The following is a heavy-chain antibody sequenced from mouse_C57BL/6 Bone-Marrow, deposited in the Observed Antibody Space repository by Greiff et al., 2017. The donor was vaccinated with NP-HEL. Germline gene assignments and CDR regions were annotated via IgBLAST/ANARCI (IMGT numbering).Heavy chain of an antibody. J-gene: IGHJ2*01. CDR3: AIFITTVVSPSYFDY. V-gene: IGHV1-85*01. CDR2: IYPRDGST. Sequence: VKLVESGPELVKPGASVKLSCKASGYTFTSYDINWVKQRPGQGLEWIGWIYPRDGSTKYNEKFKGKATLTVDTSSSTAYMELHSLTSEDSAVYFCAIFITTVVSPSYFDYWGQGTTLTVSS. CDR1: GYTFTSYD. D-gene: IGHD1-1*01.